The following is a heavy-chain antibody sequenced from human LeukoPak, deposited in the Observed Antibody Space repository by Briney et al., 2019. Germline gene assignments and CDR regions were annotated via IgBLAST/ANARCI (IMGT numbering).Heavy chain of an antibody. V-gene: IGHV5-51*01. Sequence: GESLKISCKGSGYSFTSQWIGWVRQMPGKGLEWMGIIYPGDSDTRYSPSFQGQVTISADKSISTVYLQWSSLKASDTAVYYCARPSYRNSWHYFDYWGQGTLVTVSS. D-gene: IGHD6-13*01. J-gene: IGHJ4*02. CDR2: IYPGDSDT. CDR3: ARPSYRNSWHYFDY. CDR1: GYSFTSQW.